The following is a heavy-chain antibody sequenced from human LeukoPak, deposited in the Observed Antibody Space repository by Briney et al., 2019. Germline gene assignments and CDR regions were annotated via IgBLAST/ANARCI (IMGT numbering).Heavy chain of an antibody. Sequence: ASVKVSCKASGYTFTSYGISWVRQAPGQGLEWMGWISAYNGNTNYAQKLQGRVTMTTDTSTSTAYMELRSLRSDDTAVYYCATLSGYCSGGSCRGDWFDPWGQRTLATVSS. CDR2: ISAYNGNT. CDR1: GYTFTSYG. J-gene: IGHJ5*02. CDR3: ATLSGYCSGGSCRGDWFDP. D-gene: IGHD2-15*01. V-gene: IGHV1-18*01.